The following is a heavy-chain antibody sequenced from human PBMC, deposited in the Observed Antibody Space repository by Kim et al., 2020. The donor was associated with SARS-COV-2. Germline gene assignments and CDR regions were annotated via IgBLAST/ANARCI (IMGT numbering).Heavy chain of an antibody. Sequence: SETLSLTCTVSGGSISSSSYYWGWIRQPPGKGLEWIGSIYYSGSTYYNPSLKSRVTISVDTSKNQFSLKLSSVTAADTAVYYCARPTQNDFWSGSPPNNWFDPWGQGTLVTVSS. D-gene: IGHD3-3*01. V-gene: IGHV4-39*01. J-gene: IGHJ5*02. CDR1: GGSISSSSYY. CDR3: ARPTQNDFWSGSPPNNWFDP. CDR2: IYYSGST.